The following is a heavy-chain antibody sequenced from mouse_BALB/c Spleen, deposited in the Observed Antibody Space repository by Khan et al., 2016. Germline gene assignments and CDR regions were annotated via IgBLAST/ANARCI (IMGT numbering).Heavy chain of an antibody. CDR3: TGGNPWYFDV. CDR2: IRLRSDNYTT. V-gene: IGHV6-6*02. Sequence: EVQLEESGGGLVQPGGSMKFSCEASGFTFSNYWMSWVRQSPQKGLEWVADIRLRSDNYTTHYAESVKGSFTISRDDSKRRLFLQMNSLRAEDTVIYYCTGGNPWYFDVWGAGTTVTVSS. J-gene: IGHJ1*01. CDR1: GFTFSNYW. D-gene: IGHD1-1*02.